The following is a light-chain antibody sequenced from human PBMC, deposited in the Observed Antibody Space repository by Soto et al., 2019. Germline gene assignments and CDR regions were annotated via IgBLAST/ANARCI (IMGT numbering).Light chain of an antibody. Sequence: QSVLTQPPSVSGAPGQRVTISCTRSSSNIGAGYDVHWYQQLPGTAPKLLIHGNSNRPSGVPDRFSGSKSGTSASLAITGLQAEDEADYYCQSYDSSLSGYVVFGGGTKLTVL. CDR3: QSYDSSLSGYVV. CDR2: GNS. V-gene: IGLV1-40*01. CDR1: SSNIGAGYD. J-gene: IGLJ2*01.